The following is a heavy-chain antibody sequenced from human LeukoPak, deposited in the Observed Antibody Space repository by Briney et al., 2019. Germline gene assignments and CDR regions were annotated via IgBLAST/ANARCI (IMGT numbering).Heavy chain of an antibody. V-gene: IGHV4-30-4*08. CDR3: ARGSGWYQFDY. J-gene: IGHJ4*02. CDR2: IYYSGST. Sequence: PSQTLSLTCTVSGGSISSGDYYWGWIRQPPGKGLEWIGYIYYSGSTYYNPSLKSRVTISVDTSKNQFSLKLSSVTAADTAVYYCARGSGWYQFDYWGQGTLVTVSS. D-gene: IGHD6-19*01. CDR1: GGSISSGDYY.